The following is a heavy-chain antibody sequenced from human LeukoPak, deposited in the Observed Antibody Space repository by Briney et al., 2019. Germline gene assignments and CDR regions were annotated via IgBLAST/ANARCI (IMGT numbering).Heavy chain of an antibody. CDR1: GGSISSGDYY. CDR3: ARDRLELQDAVDI. J-gene: IGHJ3*02. V-gene: IGHV4-30-4*08. Sequence: SQTLSLTCTVSGGSISSGDYYWSWIRQPPGKGLEWIGYIYYSGSTYYNPSLKSRVTISVDTSKNQFSLKLSSVTAADTAVYYCARDRLELQDAVDIWGQGTMVTVSS. D-gene: IGHD1-7*01. CDR2: IYYSGST.